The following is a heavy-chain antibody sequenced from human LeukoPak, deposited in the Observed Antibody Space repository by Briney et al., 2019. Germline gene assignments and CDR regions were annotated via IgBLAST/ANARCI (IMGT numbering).Heavy chain of an antibody. V-gene: IGHV3-74*01. CDR1: GFTFSTYW. CDR3: AREANSGYSSGDDAFDI. Sequence: GGSLRLSCAASGFTFSTYWMHWVRQAAGKGLVWVSRINGEGRSTSHADSVKGRFTISRDNAKNTLYLQMNSLRAEDTAVYYCAREANSGYSSGDDAFDIWGQGTMVTVSS. J-gene: IGHJ3*02. CDR2: INGEGRST. D-gene: IGHD6-19*01.